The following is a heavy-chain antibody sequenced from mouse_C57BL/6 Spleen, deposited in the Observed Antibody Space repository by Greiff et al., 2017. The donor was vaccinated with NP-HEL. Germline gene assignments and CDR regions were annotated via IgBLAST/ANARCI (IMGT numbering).Heavy chain of an antibody. Sequence: QVQLKQPGAELVKPGASVKLSCKASGYTFTSYWMHWVQQRPGRGLEWIGRIDPNSGGTKYNEKFKSKATLTVDKPTSTAYMQLSSLTSEDSAVYYCASPYYYDCDGFAYWGQGTLVTVSA. V-gene: IGHV1-72*01. CDR3: ASPYYYDCDGFAY. CDR1: GYTFTSYW. D-gene: IGHD2-4*01. CDR2: IDPNSGGT. J-gene: IGHJ3*01.